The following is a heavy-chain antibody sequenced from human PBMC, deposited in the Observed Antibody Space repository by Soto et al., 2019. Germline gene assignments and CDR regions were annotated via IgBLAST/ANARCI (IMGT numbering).Heavy chain of an antibody. Sequence: SETLSLTCAVSGYSISSGYYWAWIRQPPGMGLEWIGSIYHSGTTYDNPSFKSRVTISVDMSKNQFSLKLSSVTAADTAVYYCARLLYDSRGYYYFDYWGQGTLVTVSS. J-gene: IGHJ4*02. D-gene: IGHD3-22*01. CDR2: IYHSGTT. V-gene: IGHV4-38-2*01. CDR3: ARLLYDSRGYYYFDY. CDR1: GYSISSGYY.